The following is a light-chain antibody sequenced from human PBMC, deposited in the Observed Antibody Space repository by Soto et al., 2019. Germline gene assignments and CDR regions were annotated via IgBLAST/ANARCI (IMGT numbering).Light chain of an antibody. CDR2: DTS. Sequence: DIQMTQSPSSRSASVGDRVTITCQASQNINNYLNWYQQKPGRAPKLLIYDTSNLEAGVPSRFRGSGSGTDSTFTISRLQPEDIATYYCQQYENLPTFGQGTRLDIK. CDR1: QNINNY. J-gene: IGKJ5*01. V-gene: IGKV1-33*01. CDR3: QQYENLPT.